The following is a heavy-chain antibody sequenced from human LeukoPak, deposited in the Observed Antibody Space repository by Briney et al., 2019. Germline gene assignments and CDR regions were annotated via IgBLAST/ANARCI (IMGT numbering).Heavy chain of an antibody. J-gene: IGHJ6*03. V-gene: IGHV4-61*02. Sequence: TSQTLSLTCTVSGGSISSGSYSWSWIRQPAGKGLEWIGRIYTSGSTNYNPSLKSRVTISVDTSKNQFSLKLSSVTAADTAVYYCARDGLYDYGGIGDYYYYYMDVWGKGTTVTVSS. CDR1: GGSISSGSYS. D-gene: IGHD4-23*01. CDR2: IYTSGST. CDR3: ARDGLYDYGGIGDYYYYYMDV.